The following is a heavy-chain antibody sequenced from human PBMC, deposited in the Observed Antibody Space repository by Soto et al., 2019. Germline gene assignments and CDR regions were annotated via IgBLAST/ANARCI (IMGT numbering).Heavy chain of an antibody. V-gene: IGHV3-7*01. CDR3: ARGQGAQ. D-gene: IGHD3-16*01. J-gene: IGHJ4*02. CDR2: INQDGNGK. CDR1: GFTFSSHW. Sequence: EEQLVDSGGGLVEPGGSLRLSCAASGFTFSSHWMTWVRQAPGKGLELVAIINQDGNGKDYADSVRGRFTVSRDNANNSLYLQMNGLRVEDTAVYYCARGQGAQWGRGTLVTVSS.